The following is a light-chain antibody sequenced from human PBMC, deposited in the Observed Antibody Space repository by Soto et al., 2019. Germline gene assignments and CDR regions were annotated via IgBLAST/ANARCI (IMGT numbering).Light chain of an antibody. V-gene: IGKV3-11*01. CDR2: DVS. Sequence: EIVLTQSPATLSLSPGDTATLSCRASQNVNNFLAWYQQKPGQAPRLLIFDVSNRATGVPARFRGSGSGTDFTLTISSLEPDDFAVYYCQQRGNWPPLTFGGGTKVEIK. J-gene: IGKJ4*01. CDR1: QNVNNF. CDR3: QQRGNWPPLT.